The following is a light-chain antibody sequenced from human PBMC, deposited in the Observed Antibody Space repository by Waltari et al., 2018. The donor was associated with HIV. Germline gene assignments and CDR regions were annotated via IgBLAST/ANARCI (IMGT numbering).Light chain of an antibody. J-gene: IGLJ2*01. CDR1: SSDVGGYNY. V-gene: IGLV2-11*01. Sequence: QSALTQPRSVSGSPGQSVTISCTGTSSDVGGYNYVSWYQQPPGKAPKLMIYDVSKRPSGVPYRYSCSKSGNTASLTISWLQAEDEADYYCCSYAGSYTWEVFGGGTKLTVL. CDR2: DVS. CDR3: CSYAGSYTWEV.